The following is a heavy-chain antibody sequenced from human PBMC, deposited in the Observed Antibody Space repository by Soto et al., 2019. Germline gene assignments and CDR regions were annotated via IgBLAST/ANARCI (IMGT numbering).Heavy chain of an antibody. D-gene: IGHD5-12*01. J-gene: IGHJ4*02. V-gene: IGHV4-59*08. Sequence: QVQLQESGPGLVKPSETLSLTCTVSGGSISSYYWSWIRQPPGKGLEWIGYIYYSGSTNYNPSLTSRATISVDTSKNQFSLKLGSVTAADTAVYYCARRPSCYDVTYFDYWGQGTLVTVSS. CDR3: ARRPSCYDVTYFDY. CDR1: GGSISSYY. CDR2: IYYSGST.